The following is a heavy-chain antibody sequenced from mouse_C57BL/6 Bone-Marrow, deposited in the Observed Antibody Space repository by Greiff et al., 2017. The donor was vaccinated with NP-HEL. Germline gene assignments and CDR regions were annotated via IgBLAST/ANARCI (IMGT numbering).Heavy chain of an antibody. CDR3: AREANWDVFDY. D-gene: IGHD4-1*01. V-gene: IGHV5-16*01. J-gene: IGHJ2*01. Sequence: EVKLVESEGGLVQPGSSMKLSCTASGFTFSDYYMAWVRQVPEKGLEWVANINYDGSSTYYLDSLKSRFIISRDNAKNILYLQMSSLKSEDTATYYCAREANWDVFDYWGQGTTLTVSS. CDR1: GFTFSDYY. CDR2: INYDGSST.